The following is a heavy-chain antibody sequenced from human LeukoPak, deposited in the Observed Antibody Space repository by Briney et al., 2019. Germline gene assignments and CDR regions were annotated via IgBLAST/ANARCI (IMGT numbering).Heavy chain of an antibody. V-gene: IGHV1-69*04. CDR2: IIPILGIA. D-gene: IGHD3-22*01. CDR3: AREPAYYYDSSRPPDY. CDR1: GGTFSSYA. J-gene: IGHJ4*02. Sequence: GASVKVSCKASGGTFSSYAISWVRQAPGQGLEWMGRIIPILGIANYAQKFQGRVTITADKSTSTAYMELSSLRSEDTAVYHCAREPAYYYDSSRPPDYWGQGTLVTVSS.